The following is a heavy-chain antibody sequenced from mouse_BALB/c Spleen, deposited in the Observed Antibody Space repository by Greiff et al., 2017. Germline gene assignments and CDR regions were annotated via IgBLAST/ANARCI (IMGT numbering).Heavy chain of an antibody. CDR1: GFSITDSY. V-gene: IGHV14-3*02. Sequence: VQLQQSGAELVKPGASVKLSCTASGFSITDSYMHWVKQRPEQGLEWIGRIDPANGNTKYDPKFQGKATITADTSSTTAYLQLSSLTSEDTAVYYCAITAVVAPSYYFDYWGQGTTLTVSS. D-gene: IGHD1-1*01. CDR3: AITAVVAPSYYFDY. CDR2: IDPANGNT. J-gene: IGHJ2*01.